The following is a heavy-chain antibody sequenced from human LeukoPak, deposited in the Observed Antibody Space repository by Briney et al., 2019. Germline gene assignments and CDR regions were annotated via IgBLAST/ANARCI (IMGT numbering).Heavy chain of an antibody. V-gene: IGHV1-58*02. D-gene: IGHD5-18*01. J-gene: IGHJ4*02. CDR3: AVTHSYPSDY. Sequence: SLKVSCKASGFTFTSSAMRWVRQAREQRPEWIRRIVVGSGNTNYAQKFQERVTITRDMSTSTAYMELSSLRSEDTAVYYCAVTHSYPSDYWGQGTLVTVSS. CDR2: IVVGSGNT. CDR1: GFTFTSSA.